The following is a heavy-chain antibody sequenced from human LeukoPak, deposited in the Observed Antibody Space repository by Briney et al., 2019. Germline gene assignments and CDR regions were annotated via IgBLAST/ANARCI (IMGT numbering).Heavy chain of an antibody. CDR1: GFTFSSYA. D-gene: IGHD1-26*01. J-gene: IGHJ4*02. Sequence: GGSLRLSCAASGFTFSSYAMHWVRQAPGKGLEYVSAITSNGGSTYYANSVKGRFTISRDNSKNTLYLQMGSLRAEDMAVYYCARAVVGAIAADYWGQGTLVTVSS. V-gene: IGHV3-64*01. CDR3: ARAVVGAIAADY. CDR2: ITSNGGST.